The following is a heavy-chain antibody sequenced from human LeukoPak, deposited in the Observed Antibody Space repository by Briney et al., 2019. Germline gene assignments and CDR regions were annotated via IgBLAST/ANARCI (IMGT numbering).Heavy chain of an antibody. J-gene: IGHJ4*02. D-gene: IGHD3-10*01. CDR1: GYIFTNYD. Sequence: GASVEVSCKASGYIFTNYDIHWVRQAAGQGLEWMGWMNPNSGNTGYAQKFRGRVSMTRNASISTAYMEFNRLRSGDTAIYYCARVSLIYGSGSYYQSPLTYWGQGALVTVS. CDR3: ARVSLIYGSGSYYQSPLTY. CDR2: MNPNSGNT. V-gene: IGHV1-8*01.